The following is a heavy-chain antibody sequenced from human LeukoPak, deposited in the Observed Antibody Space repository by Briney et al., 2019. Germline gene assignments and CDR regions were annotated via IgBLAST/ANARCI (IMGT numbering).Heavy chain of an antibody. CDR3: ARGMDKVATRGHYYYAMAV. CDR1: GHNFDDFG. J-gene: IGHJ6*02. V-gene: IGHV3-20*04. Sequence: GGSLRLSCAASGHNFDDFGMNWVRQAPGQGLEWVSGINWSGRSTGYADSVKGRFTTSRDNARKFLYLEMTSLRADDTALYYCARGMDKVATRGHYYYAMAVWGQGTTVTVSS. D-gene: IGHD5-12*01. CDR2: INWSGRST.